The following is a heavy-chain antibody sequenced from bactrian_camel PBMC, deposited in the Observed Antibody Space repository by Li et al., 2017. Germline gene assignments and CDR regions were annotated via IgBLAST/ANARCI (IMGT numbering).Heavy chain of an antibody. Sequence: VQLVESGGGLVQPGGSLRLSCAASGFTFSSYYMNWVRQAPGKGLEWVSSFYNDSSNTYYADSVKGRFTISKDNSKNTVYLQMNSLKPEDTAVYYCAAERVVAGSSRYEYNFWGQGTQVTVS. J-gene: IGHJ4*01. CDR2: FYNDSSNT. CDR1: GFTFSSYY. V-gene: IGHV3-2*01. CDR3: AAERVVAGSSRYEYNF. D-gene: IGHD6*01.